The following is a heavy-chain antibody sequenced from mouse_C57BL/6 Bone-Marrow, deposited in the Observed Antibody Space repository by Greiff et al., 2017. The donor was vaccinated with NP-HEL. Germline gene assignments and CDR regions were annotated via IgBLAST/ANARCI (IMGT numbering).Heavy chain of an antibody. V-gene: IGHV2-5*01. J-gene: IGHJ3*01. Sequence: QVQLKESGPGLVQPSQSLSITCTVSGFSLTSYGVHWVRQSPGKGLEWLGVIWSGGSTDYNAAFMSRLSITKENSKSQVFFKMNSLQADDTAIYYCAKTAYYSNYGSGFAYWGQGTLVTVSA. CDR1: GFSLTSYG. D-gene: IGHD2-5*01. CDR3: AKTAYYSNYGSGFAY. CDR2: IWSGGST.